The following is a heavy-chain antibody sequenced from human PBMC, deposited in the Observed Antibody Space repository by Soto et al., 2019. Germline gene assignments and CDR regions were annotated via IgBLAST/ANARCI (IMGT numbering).Heavy chain of an antibody. V-gene: IGHV3-64D*06. J-gene: IGHJ2*01. CDR3: VKKRIVAPGNWYCDL. D-gene: IGHD2-15*01. CDR2: ISPNGRET. CDR1: GSAFSSYG. Sequence: EVQLVESGGALVQPGGSLRLSCSASGSAFSSYGMHWVRHAPGKRLEYVSAISPNGRETYYADSVKGRFTISRDNSKNTLYLQMDRLRAEDTAVYYCVKKRIVAPGNWYCDLWGRGTLVIVSS.